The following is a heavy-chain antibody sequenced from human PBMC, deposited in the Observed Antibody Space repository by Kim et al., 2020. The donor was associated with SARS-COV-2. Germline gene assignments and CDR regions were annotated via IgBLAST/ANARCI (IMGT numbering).Heavy chain of an antibody. J-gene: IGHJ4*02. CDR3: ARDHSPISCGFLGAR. V-gene: IGHV3-74*01. D-gene: IGHD5-18*01. Sequence: ADSVKGRFSVSRDNAKNTLYLQMNSLRAEDTAVYYCARDHSPISCGFLGARWGQGTLVTVSS.